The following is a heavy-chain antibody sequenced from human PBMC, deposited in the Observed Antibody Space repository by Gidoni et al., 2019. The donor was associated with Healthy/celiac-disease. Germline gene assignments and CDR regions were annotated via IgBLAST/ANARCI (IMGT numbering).Heavy chain of an antibody. Sequence: EVQLLESGGGSVQPGGSLRLSCAASGFTFSSYAMSWVSQAPGKGLEWVSAISGSGGSTCYADSVKGRFTISRDNSKNTLYLQMNSLRAEDTAVYYCAKVSAPPGRITIFGVVIPYGMDVWGQGTTVTVSS. D-gene: IGHD3-3*01. CDR1: GFTFSSYA. V-gene: IGHV3-23*01. CDR3: AKVSAPPGRITIFGVVIPYGMDV. CDR2: ISGSGGST. J-gene: IGHJ6*02.